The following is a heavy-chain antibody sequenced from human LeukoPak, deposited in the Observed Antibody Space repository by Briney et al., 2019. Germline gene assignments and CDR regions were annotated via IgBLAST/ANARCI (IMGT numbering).Heavy chain of an antibody. V-gene: IGHV3-30*18. CDR2: ISYDGSNK. J-gene: IGHJ4*02. CDR3: ANRPYYDSSGPKDY. CDR1: GFTFSSYG. D-gene: IGHD3-22*01. Sequence: GGSLRPSCAASGFTFSSYGMHWVRQAPGKGLEWVAVISYDGSNKYYADSVKGRFTISRDNSKNTLYLQMNSLRAEDTAVYYCANRPYYDSSGPKDYWGQGTLVTVSS.